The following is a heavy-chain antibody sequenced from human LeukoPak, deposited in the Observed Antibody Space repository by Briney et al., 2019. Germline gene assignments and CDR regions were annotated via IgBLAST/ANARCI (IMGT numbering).Heavy chain of an antibody. J-gene: IGHJ5*02. CDR3: ARVVRFQFDP. CDR1: GGSISSYY. D-gene: IGHD3-3*01. Sequence: SETLSLTCTVSGGSISSYYWSWIRQPPGKGLEWIGYIYYSGSTNYNPSLKSRVTISVDTSKNQFSLRLSSVTAADTAVYYCARVVRFQFDPWGQGTLVTVSS. V-gene: IGHV4-59*01. CDR2: IYYSGST.